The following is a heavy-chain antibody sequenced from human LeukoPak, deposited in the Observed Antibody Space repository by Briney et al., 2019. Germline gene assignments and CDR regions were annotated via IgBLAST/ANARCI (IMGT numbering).Heavy chain of an antibody. CDR1: GFTFTSYG. CDR2: ISNDGRNK. J-gene: IGHJ4*02. Sequence: GGSLRLSCAASGFTFTSYGMHWVRQAPGKGLEWVAVISNDGRNKYYADSVRGRFTISRDNSKTTLYLQMDSLRAEDTAVYYCAKGGATPYWGQGTLVTVSS. V-gene: IGHV3-30*18. CDR3: AKGGATPY. D-gene: IGHD1-26*01.